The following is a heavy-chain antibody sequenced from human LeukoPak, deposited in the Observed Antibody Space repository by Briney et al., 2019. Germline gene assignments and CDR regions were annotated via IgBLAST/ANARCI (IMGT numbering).Heavy chain of an antibody. V-gene: IGHV4-59*01. Sequence: SETLSLTCTVSGASINSYYWSWIRQPPGKGLEWIGYIYSSGSTNYNPSLKSRVTISVDTSKNQFSLKLTSMTAADTAVYHCARGPTRYHFDYWGQGTLVTVSS. CDR2: IYSSGST. J-gene: IGHJ4*02. CDR3: ARGPTRYHFDY. D-gene: IGHD1-1*01. CDR1: GASINSYY.